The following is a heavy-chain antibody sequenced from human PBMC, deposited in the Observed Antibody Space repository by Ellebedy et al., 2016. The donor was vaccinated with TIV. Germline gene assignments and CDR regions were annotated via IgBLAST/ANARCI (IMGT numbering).Heavy chain of an antibody. CDR1: GGSISSSSYY. J-gene: IGHJ4*02. D-gene: IGHD5-24*01. Sequence: SETLSLXXTVSGGSISSSSYYWGWIRQPPGKGLEWIGSIYYSGSTYYNPSLKSRVTISVDTSKNQFSLKLSSVTAADTAVYYCARHTLMAGELTEVDYWGQGTLVTVSS. V-gene: IGHV4-39*01. CDR3: ARHTLMAGELTEVDY. CDR2: IYYSGST.